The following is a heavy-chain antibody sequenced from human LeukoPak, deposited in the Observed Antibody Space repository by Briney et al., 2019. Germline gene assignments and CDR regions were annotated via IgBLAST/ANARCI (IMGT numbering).Heavy chain of an antibody. Sequence: ASVKVSCKASGGTFSSYAISWVRQAPGQGLEWMGGIIPIFSTANYAQKFQGRVTVTADESTSTAYMELRSLRSDDTAVYYCARELRRILTGYSHWFDPWGQGTLVTVSS. CDR1: GGTFSSYA. CDR2: IIPIFSTA. D-gene: IGHD3-9*01. CDR3: ARELRRILTGYSHWFDP. J-gene: IGHJ5*02. V-gene: IGHV1-69*13.